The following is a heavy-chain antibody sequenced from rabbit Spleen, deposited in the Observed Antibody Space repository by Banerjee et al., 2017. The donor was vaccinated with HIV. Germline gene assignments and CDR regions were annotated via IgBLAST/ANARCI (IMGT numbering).Heavy chain of an antibody. Sequence: QEQLVESGGGLVQPGGSLKLSCKASGIDFSSFGISWVRQAPGKGLEWIGYIVPIFGVTYYANWVNGRFTISSHNAQNTLYLQLNSLTAADTATYFCARGSGGHWDDMDLWGPGTLVTVS. CDR3: ARGSGGHWDDMDL. CDR2: IVPIFGVT. V-gene: IGHV1S47*01. D-gene: IGHD1-1*01. CDR1: GIDFSSFG. J-gene: IGHJ6*01.